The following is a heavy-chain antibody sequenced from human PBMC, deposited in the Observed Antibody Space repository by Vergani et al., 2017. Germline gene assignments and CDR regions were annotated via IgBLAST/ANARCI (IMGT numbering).Heavy chain of an antibody. V-gene: IGHV4-39*07. J-gene: IGHJ3*02. CDR3: ARVQVGATRPAGHDAFDI. Sequence: QLQLQESGPGLVKPSETLSLTCTVSGGSISSSSYYWGWIRPPPGKGLEWIGSIYYSGSTYSNPSLKSRVTRPVDTSKNQFSLKLSSVTAADAAVYYCARVQVGATRPAGHDAFDIWGQGTMVTVSS. CDR1: GGSISSSSYY. D-gene: IGHD1-26*01. CDR2: IYYSGST.